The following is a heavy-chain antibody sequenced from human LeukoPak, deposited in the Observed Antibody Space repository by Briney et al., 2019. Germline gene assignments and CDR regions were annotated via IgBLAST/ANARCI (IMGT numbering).Heavy chain of an antibody. V-gene: IGHV3-64*01. CDR3: ARGRQGAKTRYFDL. CDR2: ISSDGGST. D-gene: IGHD1-26*01. Sequence: GGSLRLSCTASGIIFSNYAMHWVRQGPGKGLECISTISSDGGSTYYANSVKGRFTISRDNSKNTLYLQMGSLRAEDMAVYYCARGRQGAKTRYFDLWGRGTRVTVSS. CDR1: GIIFSNYA. J-gene: IGHJ2*01.